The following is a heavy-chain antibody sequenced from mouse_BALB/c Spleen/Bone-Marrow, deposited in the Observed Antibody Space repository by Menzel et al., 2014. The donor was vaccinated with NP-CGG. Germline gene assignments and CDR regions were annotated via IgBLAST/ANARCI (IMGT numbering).Heavy chain of an antibody. V-gene: IGHV5-12-1*01. J-gene: IGHJ1*01. D-gene: IGHD2-10*01. CDR2: ISSGGGST. CDR1: GFAFSSYD. CDR3: ARQGAYYGNYKYFDV. Sequence: EVMLVESGGGLVKPGGSLKLSCAASGFAFSSYDMSWVRQTPEKRLEWVAYISSGGGSTYYPDTVKGRFTISRDNAKNTLYPQMSSLKSEDTAMYYCARQGAYYGNYKYFDVWGAGITVTVSS.